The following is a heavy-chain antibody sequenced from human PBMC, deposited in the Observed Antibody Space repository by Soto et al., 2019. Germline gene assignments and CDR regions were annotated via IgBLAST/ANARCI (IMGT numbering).Heavy chain of an antibody. J-gene: IGHJ3*01. V-gene: IGHV3-48*01. CDR1: GFTFSSYS. CDR3: ESADYSSVWGVGGAFDV. CDR2: ISSSSTI. Sequence: GGSLRLACAASGFTFSSYSMNWVRQAPGKGLEWVSYISSSSTIYYADSVKGRFTISRDNAKNSLYLQMNSLRAEDTAVYYCESADYSSVWGVGGAFDVWGQGTMVTVSS. D-gene: IGHD6-19*01.